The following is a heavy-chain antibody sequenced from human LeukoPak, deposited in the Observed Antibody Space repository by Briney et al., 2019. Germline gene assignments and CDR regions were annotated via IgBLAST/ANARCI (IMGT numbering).Heavy chain of an antibody. CDR1: GYTLTELS. J-gene: IGHJ6*03. CDR3: ARDGGSGSTTDYSKNYYYYYMDV. Sequence: GASVKVSCKVSGYTLTELSMHWVRQAPGQGLEWMGGIIPIFGTANYAQKFQGRVTITTDESTSTAYMELSSLRSEDTAVYYCARDGGSGSTTDYSKNYYYYYMDVWGKGTTVTVSS. D-gene: IGHD4-11*01. CDR2: IIPIFGTA. V-gene: IGHV1-69*05.